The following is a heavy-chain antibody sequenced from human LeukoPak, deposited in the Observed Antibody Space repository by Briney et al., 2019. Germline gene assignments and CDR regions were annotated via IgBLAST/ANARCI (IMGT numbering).Heavy chain of an antibody. J-gene: IGHJ4*02. Sequence: SETLSLTCTVSGGFISGHYWTWIRQPPGKGLEWIGYIYNSGSTKYGPSLKSRVTISVDTSKNQFSLKLSSVTAADTAVYYCARGGVLKSVDYWGQGTLVAVSS. V-gene: IGHV4-59*11. CDR3: ARGGVLKSVDY. CDR2: IYNSGST. CDR1: GGFISGHY. D-gene: IGHD3-16*01.